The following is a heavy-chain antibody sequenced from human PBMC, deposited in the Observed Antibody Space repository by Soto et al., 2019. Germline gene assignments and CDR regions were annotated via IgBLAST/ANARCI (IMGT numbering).Heavy chain of an antibody. CDR2: ISAYNGNT. Sequence: QVQLVQSGAEVKKPRASVKVSCKASGYTFTSYGISWVRQAPGQGLEWMGWISAYNGNTNYAQKLQGRVTMTTDTSTSTAYMELRSLRSDDTAVYYCARDPGPRFLEWLLYPDYWGQGTLVTVSS. CDR1: GYTFTSYG. J-gene: IGHJ4*02. CDR3: ARDPGPRFLEWLLYPDY. D-gene: IGHD3-3*01. V-gene: IGHV1-18*01.